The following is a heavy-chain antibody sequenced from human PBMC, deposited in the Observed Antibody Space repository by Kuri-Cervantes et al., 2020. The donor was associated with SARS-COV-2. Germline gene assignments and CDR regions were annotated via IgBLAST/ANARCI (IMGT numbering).Heavy chain of an antibody. Sequence: GSLRLSCTVSGGPISSYYWSWIRQPPGKGLEWIGYIYYSGSTNYNPSLKSRVTISVDTSKNQFSLKLSSVTAADTAVYYCARVDGYNKNFDYWGQGTLVTVSS. D-gene: IGHD5-24*01. CDR1: GGPISSYY. CDR3: ARVDGYNKNFDY. V-gene: IGHV4-59*01. J-gene: IGHJ4*02. CDR2: IYYSGST.